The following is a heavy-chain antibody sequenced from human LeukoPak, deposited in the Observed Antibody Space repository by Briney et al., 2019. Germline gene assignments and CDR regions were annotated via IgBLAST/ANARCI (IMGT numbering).Heavy chain of an antibody. V-gene: IGHV4-61*05. CDR3: ARWGQPLEFRWYFDL. CDR2: IYYSGNT. J-gene: IGHJ2*01. D-gene: IGHD6-13*01. Sequence: SETLSLTCTVSGGSISSSSYYWGWIRQPPGKGLEWIGYIYYSGNTNYNPSLKSRVTISVDTSKNQFSLKLSSVTAADTAVYYCARWGQPLEFRWYFDLWGRGTLVTVSS. CDR1: GGSISSSSYY.